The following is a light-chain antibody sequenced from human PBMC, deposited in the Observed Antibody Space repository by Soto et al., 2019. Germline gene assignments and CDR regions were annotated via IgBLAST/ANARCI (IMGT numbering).Light chain of an antibody. CDR1: QSVSTY. V-gene: IGKV1-39*01. J-gene: IGKJ2*01. Sequence: DVQMTQSPSSLSASVGDRVTITCLASQSVSTYLNWYQQKPGKAPKLLIHAASTLQSGVPSRFSGSGTGTDFTLTIDGLQPEDFATYCCQQTYFALHTFGQGTKVEI. CDR3: QQTYFALHT. CDR2: AAS.